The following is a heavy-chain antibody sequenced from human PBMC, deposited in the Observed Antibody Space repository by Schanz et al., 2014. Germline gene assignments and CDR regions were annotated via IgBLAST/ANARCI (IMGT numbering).Heavy chain of an antibody. CDR3: ASSGAGYSSSWDFEY. D-gene: IGHD6-13*01. CDR2: IIPILGIA. V-gene: IGHV1-69*02. CDR1: GGTFNSYT. Sequence: QVQLVQSGADVKKPGSSMKVSCKASGGTFNSYTINWVRQAPGQGLEWMGRIIPILGIANYAQKFQGRVTITADRSTSTAYIELSSLRSEDTAVYYCASSGAGYSSSWDFEYWGQGTLVTVSS. J-gene: IGHJ4*02.